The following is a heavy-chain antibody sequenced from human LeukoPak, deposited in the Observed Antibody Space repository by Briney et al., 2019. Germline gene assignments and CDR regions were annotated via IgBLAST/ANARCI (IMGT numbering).Heavy chain of an antibody. Sequence: GGSLRLSCAASGFTFSSYAMSWVRQAPGKGLEWVSAISGSGGSTYYADSVKGRFTISRDNSKNTLYLQMNSLRAEDTAVYYCAKFSFPYYYDSSGPSGWFDPWGQGTLVTVSS. CDR2: ISGSGGST. J-gene: IGHJ5*02. CDR3: AKFSFPYYYDSSGPSGWFDP. D-gene: IGHD3-22*01. V-gene: IGHV3-23*01. CDR1: GFTFSSYA.